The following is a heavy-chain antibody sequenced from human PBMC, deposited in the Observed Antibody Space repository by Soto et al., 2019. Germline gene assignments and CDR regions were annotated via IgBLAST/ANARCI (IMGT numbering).Heavy chain of an antibody. CDR1: GFTFSSYS. J-gene: IGHJ5*02. Sequence: EVQLVESGGGLVQPGGSLRLSCAASGFTFSSYSMNWVRQAPGKGLEWVSYISISSSTIYYADSVKGRFTISRDNAKNSLYLQMNSLRDEDTAVYYCARDREGSGSCSGGWFDAWGQGTLVTVSS. D-gene: IGHD2-2*01. V-gene: IGHV3-48*02. CDR3: ARDREGSGSCSGGWFDA. CDR2: ISISSSTI.